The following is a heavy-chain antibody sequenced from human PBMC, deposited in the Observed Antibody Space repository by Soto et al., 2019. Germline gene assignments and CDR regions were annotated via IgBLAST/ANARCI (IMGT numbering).Heavy chain of an antibody. CDR1: GGTFSSYA. J-gene: IGHJ5*02. D-gene: IGHD3-10*01. CDR3: ARGRSYGSGSPSYFDP. CDR2: IIPSFGTA. V-gene: IGHV1-69*06. Sequence: ASVKVSCKASGGTFSSYAISWVRQAPGQGLEWMGGIIPSFGTANYAQKFQGRVTITADKSTSTAYMELSSVRAEETDVYYCARGRSYGSGSPSYFDPWGQGTLVTVSS.